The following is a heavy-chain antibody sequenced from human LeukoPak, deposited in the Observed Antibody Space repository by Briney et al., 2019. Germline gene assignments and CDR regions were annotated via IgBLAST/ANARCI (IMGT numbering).Heavy chain of an antibody. Sequence: GALRLSCAASGFTFSNSAMSWVRQAPGKGLEWVSALSGGGVSTYYADSVKGRFTISRDNSKNTLYLQMNSLRAEDTAVYYCAKDRSNYGSGSSEFDYWGQGTLVTVSS. CDR3: AKDRSNYGSGSSEFDY. V-gene: IGHV3-23*01. CDR2: LSGGGVST. J-gene: IGHJ4*02. CDR1: GFTFSNSA. D-gene: IGHD3-10*01.